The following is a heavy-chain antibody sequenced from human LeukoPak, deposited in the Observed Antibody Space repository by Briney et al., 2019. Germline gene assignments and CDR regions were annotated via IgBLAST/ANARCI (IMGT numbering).Heavy chain of an antibody. CDR1: GFTFDNYA. Sequence: GGSLRLSCAPSGFTFDNYAMHWVRQAPGKGLEWVAFIGSRTGNIYYADSVKGRFSISRDNAKDSVYLQMNSLRADDTAVYYCARETEPLDYGDSTNLDYWGQGTLVTVSS. J-gene: IGHJ4*02. CDR3: ARETEPLDYGDSTNLDY. V-gene: IGHV3-21*01. D-gene: IGHD4/OR15-4a*01. CDR2: IGSRTGNI.